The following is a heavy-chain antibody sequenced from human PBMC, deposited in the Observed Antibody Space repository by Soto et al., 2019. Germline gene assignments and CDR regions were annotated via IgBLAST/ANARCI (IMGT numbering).Heavy chain of an antibody. Sequence: EVQLVESGGGLVQPGGSLRLSCVVSGFTYGAYEMNWVRQAPGKGLEWVAYISSSGSIRYYADSVQGRFTISRDNANNSPVPEMNSLRGEDTAGYYCARGLRTLDRGVTYSMGVLGQGTTVTVTS. CDR1: GFTYGAYE. CDR2: ISSSGSIR. J-gene: IGHJ6*02. V-gene: IGHV3-48*03. CDR3: ARGLRTLDRGVTYSMGV. D-gene: IGHD3-10*01.